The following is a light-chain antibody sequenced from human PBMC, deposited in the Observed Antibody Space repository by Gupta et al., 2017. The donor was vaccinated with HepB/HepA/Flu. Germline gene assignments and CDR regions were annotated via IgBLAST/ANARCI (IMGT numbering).Light chain of an antibody. V-gene: IGKV3-11*01. Sequence: PGERATLSCRASQTIGNFLGWYQQRPGQAPRLLIFDAFNVATGVPDRFSGSASGTDFTLTISSLEPEDFAVYYCQQRVSWPNTFGQGTKLEIK. CDR3: QQRVSWPNT. CDR2: DAF. J-gene: IGKJ2*01. CDR1: QTIGNF.